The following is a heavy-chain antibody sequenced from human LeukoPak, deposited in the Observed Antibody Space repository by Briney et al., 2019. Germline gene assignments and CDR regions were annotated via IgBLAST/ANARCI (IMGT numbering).Heavy chain of an antibody. V-gene: IGHV4-39*02. J-gene: IGHJ5*02. Sequence: SETLSLTCTVSGGSISSGGYCWGWLRQPPGKGLQWIATIYYNGATQYNPSLRSRVTISVDTSKNQFSVKLNSVTAADTAVYYCATELRESCTSTSCSGDPWGQGTLVTVSS. D-gene: IGHD2-2*01. CDR2: IYYNGAT. CDR3: ATELRESCTSTSCSGDP. CDR1: GGSISSGGYC.